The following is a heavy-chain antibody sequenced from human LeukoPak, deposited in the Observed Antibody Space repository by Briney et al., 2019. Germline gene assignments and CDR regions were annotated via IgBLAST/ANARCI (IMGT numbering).Heavy chain of an antibody. CDR2: INAYSGHT. CDR1: GYIFTNYA. V-gene: IGHV1-18*01. D-gene: IGHD3-22*01. Sequence: ASVMVSCKASGYIFTNYAISWVRQAPGQGLEWMGWINAYSGHTKYVQGLQGRVTMTSDTSTSTAYMQLRSLIPEDTAVYYCARNLTYRSDYDDSRYQIVTAFWGQGTLVTVSS. J-gene: IGHJ4*02. CDR3: ARNLTYRSDYDDSRYQIVTAF.